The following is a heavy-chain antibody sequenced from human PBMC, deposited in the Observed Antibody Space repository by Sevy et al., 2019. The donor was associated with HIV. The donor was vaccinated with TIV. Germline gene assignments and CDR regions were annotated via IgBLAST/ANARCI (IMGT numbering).Heavy chain of an antibody. D-gene: IGHD6-6*01. Sequence: GGSLRLSCAASGFTFSSYAMSWVRQAPGKGLEWVSAISGSGGSTYYADSVKGRFTISRDNSKNTLYLQMNSLRAEDTAVYYCAKDRDIAARTRHPFDYWGQGTLVTVSS. CDR3: AKDRDIAARTRHPFDY. CDR2: ISGSGGST. CDR1: GFTFSSYA. J-gene: IGHJ4*02. V-gene: IGHV3-23*01.